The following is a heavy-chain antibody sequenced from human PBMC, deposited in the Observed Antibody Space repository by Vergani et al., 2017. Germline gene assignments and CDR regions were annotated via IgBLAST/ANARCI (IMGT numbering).Heavy chain of an antibody. CDR1: GFTFSSYS. J-gene: IGHJ5*02. D-gene: IGHD2-2*01. CDR2: IWYDGSNK. CDR3: AKDGTLGYCSSTSCP. Sequence: VQLVESGGGLVKPGGSLRLSCAASGFTFSSYSMNWVRQAPGKGLEWVAVIWYDGSNKYYADSVKGRFTISRDNSKNTLYLQMNSLRAEDTAVYYCAKDGTLGYCSSTSCPWGQGTLVTVSS. V-gene: IGHV3-33*06.